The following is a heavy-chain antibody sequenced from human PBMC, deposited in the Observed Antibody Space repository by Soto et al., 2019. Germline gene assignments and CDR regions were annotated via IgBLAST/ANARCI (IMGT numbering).Heavy chain of an antibody. CDR1: GYDFTTYG. CDR2: ISAHNGNT. V-gene: IGHV1-18*01. J-gene: IGHJ4*02. D-gene: IGHD1-1*01. Sequence: QVHLVQSGAEVKKPGASVKVSCKGSGYDFTTYGITWVRQAPGQGLEWMAWISAHNGNTDYAQKLQGRVTVTRDTSTSTAYMELRSLRSDDTAVYYCARGRYGDYCGQGALGTVSS. CDR3: ARGRYGDY.